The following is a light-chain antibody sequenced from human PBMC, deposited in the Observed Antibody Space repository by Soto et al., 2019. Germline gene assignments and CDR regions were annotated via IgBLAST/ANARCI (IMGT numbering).Light chain of an antibody. CDR3: QQYYDLPIT. CDR1: QDIDKD. Sequence: DIQMTQSPSSLSASIGDRVTITCQASQDIDKDLNWYQQKPGKAPKLLIDDVTNLETGVPSRFSASGSGTHFTFTIGSLQPEDIATYYCQQYYDLPITFGQGTGLDIK. CDR2: DVT. V-gene: IGKV1-33*01. J-gene: IGKJ5*01.